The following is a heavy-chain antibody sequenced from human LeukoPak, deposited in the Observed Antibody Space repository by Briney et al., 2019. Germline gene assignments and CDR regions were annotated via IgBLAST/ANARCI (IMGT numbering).Heavy chain of an antibody. J-gene: IGHJ3*02. CDR3: ARDYSSGWYRGVNDAFDI. CDR2: IYHSGST. V-gene: IGHV4-4*02. D-gene: IGHD6-19*01. CDR1: GGSISSSNW. Sequence: SETLSLTCAVSGGSISSSNWWSWVRQPPGKGLEWIGEIYHSGSTNYNPSLKSRVTISVDKSKNQFSLKLSSVTAADTAVYYCARDYSSGWYRGVNDAFDIWGQGTMVTVSS.